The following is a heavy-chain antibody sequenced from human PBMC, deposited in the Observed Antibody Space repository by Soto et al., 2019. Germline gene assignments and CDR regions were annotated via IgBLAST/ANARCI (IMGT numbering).Heavy chain of an antibody. J-gene: IGHJ6*02. CDR3: ARAGVGFWSYYYYYGMDV. D-gene: IGHD3-3*01. V-gene: IGHV3-48*02. CDR2: ISSSSSTI. CDR1: GFTFSSAS. Sequence: EVQLVESGGGLVQPGGSLRLSCAASGFTFSSASMNCVRQAPGKGLEWVSYISSSSSTIYYADSVKGRFTISRDNAKNSLYLQMNSLRDEDTAVYYCARAGVGFWSYYYYYGMDVWGQGTTVTVSS.